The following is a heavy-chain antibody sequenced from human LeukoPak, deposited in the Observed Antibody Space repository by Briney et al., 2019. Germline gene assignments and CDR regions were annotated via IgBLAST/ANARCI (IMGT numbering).Heavy chain of an antibody. J-gene: IGHJ2*01. D-gene: IGHD6-13*01. V-gene: IGHV1-69*06. CDR2: IIPIFGTA. CDR1: GGTFSSYA. CDR3: ARAPYAAAAGYFDL. Sequence: ASVKVSCKASGGTFSSYAISWVRQAPGQGLEWMGGIIPIFGTANYAQKFQGRVTITADKSTSTAYMELSSLRSEDTAVYYCARAPYAAAAGYFDLWGRGTLVTVSS.